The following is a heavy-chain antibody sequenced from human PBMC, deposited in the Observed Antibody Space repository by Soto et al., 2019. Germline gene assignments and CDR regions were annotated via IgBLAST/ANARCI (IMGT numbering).Heavy chain of an antibody. Sequence: HLVQSGPEVKKPGASVTVSCKTSGDTFTNFGLSWVRQAPGQGLEWMGWIATYNSNKIYAQKFQGRLTLTTDTSTSTGYMELKSLEYDDTAVYYCARVLRGVVNWFDPWGQGTLVTVSS. CDR1: GDTFTNFG. V-gene: IGHV1-18*01. J-gene: IGHJ5*02. CDR2: IATYNSNK. CDR3: ARVLRGVVNWFDP. D-gene: IGHD3-10*01.